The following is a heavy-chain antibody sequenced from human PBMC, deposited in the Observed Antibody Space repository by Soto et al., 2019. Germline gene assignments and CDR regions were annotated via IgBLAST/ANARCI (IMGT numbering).Heavy chain of an antibody. V-gene: IGHV3-7*05. CDR3: ARDAPPFDY. CDR1: GFTFSSNW. Sequence: EVQLVESGGALVQPGGSLRLSCVVSGFTFSSNWMSWVRQAPGKGLEWVANVKQDGSEKYYVDSVKGRFTISRDNSKNSLYLQMNSLRAEDTAIYYCARDAPPFDYWGQGTLVTVAS. CDR2: VKQDGSEK. J-gene: IGHJ4*02.